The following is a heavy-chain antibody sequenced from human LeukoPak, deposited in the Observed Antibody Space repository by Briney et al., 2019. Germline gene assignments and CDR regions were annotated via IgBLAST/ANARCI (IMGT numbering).Heavy chain of an antibody. J-gene: IGHJ4*02. Sequence: SETLSLTCTVSGGSISSYYWSWLRQPPGKGLEWLGYIYYSGSTNYNPSLKSRVTISVDTSKNQFSLKLSSVTAADTAVYYCARVSWYGSKYYFDYWGQGTLVTVSS. CDR3: ARVSWYGSKYYFDY. CDR1: GGSISSYY. CDR2: IYYSGST. V-gene: IGHV4-59*01. D-gene: IGHD6-13*01.